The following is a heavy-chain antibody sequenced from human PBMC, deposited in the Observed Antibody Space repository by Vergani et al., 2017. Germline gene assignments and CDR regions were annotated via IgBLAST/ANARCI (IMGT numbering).Heavy chain of an antibody. CDR1: GGSISSSSYY. Sequence: QLQLQESGPGLVKPSETLSLTCTVSGGSISSSSYYWGWIRQPPGKGLEWIGSIYYSGSTYYNPSLKSRVTISVDTSKNQFSLKLSSVTAADTAVYYCARRGGFMVSYDFWSGYYPRPNWFDPWGQGTLVTVSS. CDR2: IYYSGST. V-gene: IGHV4-39*01. J-gene: IGHJ5*02. D-gene: IGHD3-3*01. CDR3: ARRGGFMVSYDFWSGYYPRPNWFDP.